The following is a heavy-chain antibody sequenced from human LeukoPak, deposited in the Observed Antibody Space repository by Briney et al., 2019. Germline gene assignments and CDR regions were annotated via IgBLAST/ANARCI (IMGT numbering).Heavy chain of an antibody. CDR2: IYSSWNT. D-gene: IGHD1-26*01. CDR3: ARLRWQLVGPYFDY. V-gene: IGHV4-59*01. CDR1: GDSISTYY. Sequence: PSETLSLTCSFSGDSISTYYWSWIRQSPGKGLEWIGHIYSSWNTDYNSSLKSLVTISVDTSKSQFSLRLSSVTATDTAVYYCARLRWQLVGPYFDYWGQGILVTVSS. J-gene: IGHJ4*02.